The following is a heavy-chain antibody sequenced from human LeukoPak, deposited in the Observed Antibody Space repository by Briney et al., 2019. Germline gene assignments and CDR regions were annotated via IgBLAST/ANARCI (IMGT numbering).Heavy chain of an antibody. CDR2: IYYSGSA. J-gene: IGHJ4*02. CDR1: GGSISSSGHY. D-gene: IGHD1/OR15-1a*01. Sequence: PSETLSLTCTVSGGSISSSGHYWTWIRQHPGKGLEWIGYIYYSGSAYYNPSLKSRVAISVDTSKNQFSLELSSVTAADTALYYCAREITTDGMGNFDYLGQGTLVTVSS. V-gene: IGHV4-31*03. CDR3: AREITTDGMGNFDY.